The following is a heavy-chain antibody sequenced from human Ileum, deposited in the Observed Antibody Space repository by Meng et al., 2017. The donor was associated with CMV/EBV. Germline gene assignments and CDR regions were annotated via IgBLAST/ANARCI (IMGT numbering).Heavy chain of an antibody. V-gene: IGHV4-59*01. CDR2: LYYTGSP. Sequence: SETLSLTCTVSGVSINSYYWNWIRQSPGKGLEWIGYLYYTGSPNYNPSLESRVTISIDTSKNQFSLRLNSVTAADTAVYYCARSRGYNLYYFDYWGQGALVTVS. D-gene: IGHD5-24*01. J-gene: IGHJ4*02. CDR3: ARSRGYNLYYFDY. CDR1: GVSINSYY.